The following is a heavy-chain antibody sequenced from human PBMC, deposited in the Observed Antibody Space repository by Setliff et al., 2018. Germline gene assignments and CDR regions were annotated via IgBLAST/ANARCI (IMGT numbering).Heavy chain of an antibody. CDR3: ARRATYYNFWSGYYDY. J-gene: IGHJ4*02. CDR2: IYYSGST. D-gene: IGHD3-3*01. CDR1: GDSFSSSSSYY. Sequence: SETLSLTCTAPGDSFSSSSSYYWGWIRQPPGKGLEWIGSIYYSGSTYYNPSLKSRVTISVDTSKNQFSLKLSSVTAADTAVYYCARRATYYNFWSGYYDYWGQGTLVTVSS. V-gene: IGHV4-39*07.